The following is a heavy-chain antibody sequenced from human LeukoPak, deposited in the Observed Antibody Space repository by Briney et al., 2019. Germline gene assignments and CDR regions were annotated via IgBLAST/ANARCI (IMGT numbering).Heavy chain of an antibody. Sequence: SSETLSLTCTVSGYSISSGYYWGWIRQPPGKGLEWIGSIYHSGSTYYNPSLKSRVTISVDTSKNQFSLKLSSVTAADTAVYYCARGVGGWLINAFDIWGQGTMVTVSS. CDR2: IYHSGST. J-gene: IGHJ3*02. CDR3: ARGVGGWLINAFDI. D-gene: IGHD6-19*01. CDR1: GYSISSGYY. V-gene: IGHV4-38-2*02.